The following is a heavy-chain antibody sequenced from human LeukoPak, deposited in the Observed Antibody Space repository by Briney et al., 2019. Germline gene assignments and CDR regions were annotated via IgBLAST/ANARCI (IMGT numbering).Heavy chain of an antibody. J-gene: IGHJ4*02. D-gene: IGHD6-19*01. V-gene: IGHV3-21*01. Sequence: GGSLRLSCAASGFTFSSYSMNWVRQAPGKGLEWVSSISSSSSYIYYADSVKGRFTISRDNAKNSLYLQMNSLRAEDTAVYYCARDLRSSGWSDYWGQGTLVTVSS. CDR3: ARDLRSSGWSDY. CDR1: GFTFSSYS. CDR2: ISSSSSYI.